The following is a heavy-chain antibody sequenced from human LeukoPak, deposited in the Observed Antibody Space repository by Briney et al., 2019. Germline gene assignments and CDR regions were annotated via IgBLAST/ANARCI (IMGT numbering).Heavy chain of an antibody. J-gene: IGHJ3*02. CDR3: AKGDYYYDSSGPYAFDI. Sequence: PGGSLRLSCPASGLTFSNYGMHWVRQAPGKGLEWVAFIRYDGSDKYYADSVKGRFTISRDNSKNTLYLQMNSLRAEDTAVYFCAKGDYYYDSSGPYAFDIWGQGTMVTVSS. CDR1: GLTFSNYG. V-gene: IGHV3-30*02. D-gene: IGHD3-22*01. CDR2: IRYDGSDK.